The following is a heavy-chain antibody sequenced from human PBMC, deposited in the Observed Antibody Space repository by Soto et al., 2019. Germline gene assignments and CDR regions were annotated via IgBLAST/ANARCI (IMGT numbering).Heavy chain of an antibody. V-gene: IGHV3-74*01. D-gene: IGHD3-10*01. CDR3: AREWFHRPGH. CDR1: VFTFSGYW. J-gene: IGHJ4*02. Sequence: GGSLRLSCAASVFTFSGYWMHWARQVPGKWLMWFARSNSDGTGIXXADSVEGRXTISRYNFKNTXFLQRXSLRAEDTGIYYCAREWFHRPGHSGQGTLVTVS. CDR2: SNSDGTGI.